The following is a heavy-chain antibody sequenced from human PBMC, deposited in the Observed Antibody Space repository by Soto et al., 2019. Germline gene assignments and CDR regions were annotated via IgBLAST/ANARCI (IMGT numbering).Heavy chain of an antibody. V-gene: IGHV4-4*02. D-gene: IGHD1-1*01. CDR1: GDSISSSDW. J-gene: IGHJ5*02. CDR3: ATRIWNGPS. Sequence: GTLSLTCAVSGDSISSSDWWTWVRQPPGEGLEWIGEIHHTGSTNYRPSLQNRVTISVDKSKNQFSLDLTSVTAADTAVYYCATRIWNGPSWGQGTLVTV. CDR2: IHHTGST.